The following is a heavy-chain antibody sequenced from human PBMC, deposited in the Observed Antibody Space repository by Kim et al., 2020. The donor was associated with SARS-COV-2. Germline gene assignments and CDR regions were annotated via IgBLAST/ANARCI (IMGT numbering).Heavy chain of an antibody. J-gene: IGHJ4*02. Sequence: ASVKVSCKASGYTFTNFAIHWVRQAPGQGLEAMGWINTGDGNTEYAQKFQGTVTITRDRSASTAYMELSSLASEDTAMYYCARVYGDYANYFDSWGQGTLVTVSS. D-gene: IGHD4-17*01. CDR1: GYTFTNFA. CDR2: INTGDGNT. V-gene: IGHV1-3*04. CDR3: ARVYGDYANYFDS.